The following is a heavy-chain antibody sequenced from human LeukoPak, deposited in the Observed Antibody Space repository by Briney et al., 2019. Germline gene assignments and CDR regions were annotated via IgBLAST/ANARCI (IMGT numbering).Heavy chain of an antibody. CDR1: GFTFSSYA. J-gene: IGHJ4*02. Sequence: GGSLRLSCAASGFTFSSYAMSWVRQAPGKGLEWVSAISGSGGSTYYADSVKSRFTISRDNSKNTLYLQMNSLRAEDTAVYYCAKCSLKGYSYGCLQYWGQGTLVTVSS. CDR3: AKCSLKGYSYGCLQY. D-gene: IGHD5-18*01. CDR2: ISGSGGST. V-gene: IGHV3-23*01.